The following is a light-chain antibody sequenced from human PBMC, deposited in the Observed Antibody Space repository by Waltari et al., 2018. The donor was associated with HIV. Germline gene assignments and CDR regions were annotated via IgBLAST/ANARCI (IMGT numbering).Light chain of an antibody. CDR3: SAWDSSLGAWV. Sequence: QAGLTQPPSVSKDLRQTATLTCTGNSHNVGNQGATWLQHHQGHPPKLLSYRHNNRPSGISERFSASRSRNTASLTITGLQPEDEADYYCSAWDSSLGAWVCGGGTKLTVL. V-gene: IGLV10-54*04. CDR1: SHNVGNQG. CDR2: RHN. J-gene: IGLJ3*02.